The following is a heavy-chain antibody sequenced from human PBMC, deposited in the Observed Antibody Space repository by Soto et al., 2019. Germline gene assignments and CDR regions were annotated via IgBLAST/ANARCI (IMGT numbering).Heavy chain of an antibody. CDR1: GFTFSSYA. CDR2: ISGSGGST. J-gene: IGHJ6*02. Sequence: GGSLRLSCAASGFTFSSYAMSWVRQAPGKGLEWVSAISGSGGSTYYADSVKGRFTISRDNSKNTLYLQMNSLRAEDTAVYYCAKQHGYYYDSSGSYYGMDVWGQGTTVTVSS. CDR3: AKQHGYYYDSSGSYYGMDV. V-gene: IGHV3-23*01. D-gene: IGHD3-22*01.